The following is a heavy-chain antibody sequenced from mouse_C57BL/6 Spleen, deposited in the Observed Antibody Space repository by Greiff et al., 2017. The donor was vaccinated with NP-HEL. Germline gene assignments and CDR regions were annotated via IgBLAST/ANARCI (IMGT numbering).Heavy chain of an antibody. Sequence: VQLQQPGAELVKPGASVKMSCKASGYTFTSYWITWVKQRPGQGLEWIGDIYPGSGSTNYNEKFKSKATLTVDTSSSTAYMQLSSLTSEDSAVYYCARASIYDGYSPFAYWGQGTLVTVSA. CDR3: ARASIYDGYSPFAY. CDR2: IYPGSGST. J-gene: IGHJ3*01. V-gene: IGHV1-55*01. D-gene: IGHD2-3*01. CDR1: GYTFTSYW.